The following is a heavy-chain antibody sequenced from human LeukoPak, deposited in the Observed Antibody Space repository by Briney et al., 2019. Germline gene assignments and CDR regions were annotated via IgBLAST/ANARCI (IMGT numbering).Heavy chain of an antibody. Sequence: PSETLSLTCSVSGGSISNYYWSWIRQPPGKGLEWIGYIYSSGHTSYKSSLKSRVTISVDTSKNQFSLKLSSVTAADTAVYYCARGTSRDYWGQGTLVTVSS. CDR3: ARGTSRDY. V-gene: IGHV4-59*12. CDR2: IYSSGHT. CDR1: GGSISNYY. J-gene: IGHJ4*02.